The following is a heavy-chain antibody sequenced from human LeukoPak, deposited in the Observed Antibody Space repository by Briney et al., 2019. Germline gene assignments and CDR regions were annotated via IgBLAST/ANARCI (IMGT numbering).Heavy chain of an antibody. Sequence: GGALRLSRVVSGFTFSAYAISWVRQAPGEGLEWVSSISASGATTDYADSVKGRFTVSRDNSKKTLYLQMDSLRAEDTAVYYCAKEPTSSMVRGGAGYWGQGILVTVSS. CDR3: AKEPTSSMVRGGAGY. CDR1: GFTFSAYA. CDR2: ISASGATT. V-gene: IGHV3-23*01. J-gene: IGHJ4*02. D-gene: IGHD3-10*01.